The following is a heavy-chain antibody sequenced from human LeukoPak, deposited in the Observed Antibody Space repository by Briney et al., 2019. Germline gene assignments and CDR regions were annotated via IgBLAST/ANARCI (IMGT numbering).Heavy chain of an antibody. D-gene: IGHD2-15*01. J-gene: IGHJ5*02. CDR2: IYYSGST. CDR3: ARIAMVAATQWFDP. V-gene: IGHV4-59*08. CDR1: GGSISSYY. Sequence: SETLSLTCTVSGGSISSYYWSWIRQPPGKGLEWIGYIYYSGSTNYNPSLKSRVTISVDTSKNQFSLKLSSVTAADTAVYYCARIAMVAATQWFDPWGQGTLVTVSS.